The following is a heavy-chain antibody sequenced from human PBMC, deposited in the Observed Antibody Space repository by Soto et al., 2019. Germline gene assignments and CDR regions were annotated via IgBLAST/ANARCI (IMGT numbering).Heavy chain of an antibody. Sequence: GASVKVSCKVSGYTLTELSMHWVRQAPGKGLEWMGGFDPEDGETIYAQKFQGRVTMTEDTSTDTAYMELSSLRSEDTAVYYFLIFGPLKYYDILTGSPDAFDIWGQGTMVTVSS. V-gene: IGHV1-24*01. D-gene: IGHD3-9*01. J-gene: IGHJ3*02. CDR2: FDPEDGET. CDR1: GYTLTELS. CDR3: LIFGPLKYYDILTGSPDAFDI.